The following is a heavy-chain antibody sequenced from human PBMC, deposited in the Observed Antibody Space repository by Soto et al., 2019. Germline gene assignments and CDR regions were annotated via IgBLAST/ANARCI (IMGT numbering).Heavy chain of an antibody. CDR3: ARDDGVSSTNVKAFDI. CDR2: IYYSGST. J-gene: IGHJ3*02. Sequence: SETLSLTCTVSGDSISSYFWTWIRQPPGKGLEWIGYIYYSGSTNYNPSLKSRVTISVDASKNQFSLKLSSVTAADTAVYYCARDDGVSSTNVKAFDIWGQGTKVTVSS. CDR1: GDSISSYF. D-gene: IGHD2-2*01. V-gene: IGHV4-59*01.